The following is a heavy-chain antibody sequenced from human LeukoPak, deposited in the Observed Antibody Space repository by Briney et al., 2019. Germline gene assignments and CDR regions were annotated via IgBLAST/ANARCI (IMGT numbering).Heavy chain of an antibody. CDR1: GYSFTSYW. CDR2: IYPGDSDT. Sequence: GESLKISCKGSGYSFTSYWIGWVRQMPGKGLGWMGIIYPGDSDTRYSPSFQGQVTISADKSISTAYLQWSSLKASDTGIYYCARKGRDGYNYFDYWGQGTLVTVSS. D-gene: IGHD5-24*01. V-gene: IGHV5-51*01. J-gene: IGHJ4*02. CDR3: ARKGRDGYNYFDY.